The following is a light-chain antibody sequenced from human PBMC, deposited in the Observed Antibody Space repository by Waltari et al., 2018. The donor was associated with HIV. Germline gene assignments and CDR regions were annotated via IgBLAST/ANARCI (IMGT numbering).Light chain of an antibody. J-gene: IGLJ1*01. Sequence: SYELTQPPSVSVSPGQTASITCSGDKLGDKYACWYQQKPGQSPVLVIYQESKRPSGIPERFSGSNSGNTATLTISGTQAMDEADYYCQAWDSSTGLYVLGTGTKVTVL. V-gene: IGLV3-1*01. CDR1: KLGDKY. CDR2: QES. CDR3: QAWDSSTGLYV.